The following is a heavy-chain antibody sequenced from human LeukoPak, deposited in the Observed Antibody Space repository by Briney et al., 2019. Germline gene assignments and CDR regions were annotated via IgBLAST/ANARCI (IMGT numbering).Heavy chain of an antibody. J-gene: IGHJ4*02. D-gene: IGHD3/OR15-3a*01. V-gene: IGHV3-13*01. CDR2: IGTAGDT. CDR1: GFIFSSYD. Sequence: HPGGSLRLSCAASGFIFSSYDMHWVRQATGKGLEWVSAIGTAGDTYYPGSVKGRFTISRDNSKNTLYLQMNSLRAEDTAVYYCASIALSGLSYWGQGTLVTVSS. CDR3: ASIALSGLSY.